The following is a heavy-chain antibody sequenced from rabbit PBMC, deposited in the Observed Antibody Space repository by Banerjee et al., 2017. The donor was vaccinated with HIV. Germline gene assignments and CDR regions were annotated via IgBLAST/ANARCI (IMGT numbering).Heavy chain of an antibody. D-gene: IGHD1-1*01. CDR2: IYAASSGGT. V-gene: IGHV1S45*01. Sequence: QEQLEESGGDLVKPEGSLTLTCIVSGFSFSSSYWICWVRQAPGKGLEWIGCIYAASSGGTYCASWAKARFTISKTSSTTVTLQMTSLTAADTATYFCARGDPYDYYAWWGPGTLVTV. J-gene: IGHJ4*01. CDR3: ARGDPYDYYAW. CDR1: GFSFSSSYW.